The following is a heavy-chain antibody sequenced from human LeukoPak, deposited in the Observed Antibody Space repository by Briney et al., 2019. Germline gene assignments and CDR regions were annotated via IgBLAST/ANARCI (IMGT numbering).Heavy chain of an antibody. J-gene: IGHJ4*02. CDR1: GGSLSSSSYY. CDR3: AREELETSDFDY. CDR2: IYYSGST. D-gene: IGHD3-3*02. V-gene: IGHV4-39*07. Sequence: SETLSLTCTVSGGSLSSSSYYWGWIRQPPGKGLEWIGSIYYSGSTYYNPSLKSRVTISVDTSKNQFSLKLSSVTAADTAVYYCAREELETSDFDYWGQGTLVTVSS.